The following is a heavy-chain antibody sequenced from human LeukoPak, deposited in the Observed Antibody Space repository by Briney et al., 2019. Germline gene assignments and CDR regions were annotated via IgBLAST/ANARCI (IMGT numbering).Heavy chain of an antibody. V-gene: IGHV3-7*03. D-gene: IGHD3-22*01. Sequence: GGSLRLSCVGSGFTFSRYWLNWVRQAPGKGLEWVANMNQDGSEIYYLDSVKGRFTISRDNSKNTLYLQMNSLRAEDTAVYYCARETYYYDSSGYYRYFDYWGQGTLVTVSS. CDR1: GFTFSRYW. CDR2: MNQDGSEI. J-gene: IGHJ4*02. CDR3: ARETYYYDSSGYYRYFDY.